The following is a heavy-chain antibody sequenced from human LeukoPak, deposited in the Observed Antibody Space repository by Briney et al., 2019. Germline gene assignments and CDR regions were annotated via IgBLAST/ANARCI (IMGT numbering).Heavy chain of an antibody. V-gene: IGHV1-8*03. CDR3: ASSRQLVREYWYFDL. J-gene: IGHJ2*01. D-gene: IGHD6-6*01. CDR2: LNPKSGNT. Sequence: ASVKVSCKASGYTFTRYDINWVRQATGQGLEWMGWLNPKSGNTGHAQKFQGRVTITRDTSISTVYMELSSLRSEDTAVYYCASSRQLVREYWYFDLWGRGTLVTVSS. CDR1: GYTFTRYD.